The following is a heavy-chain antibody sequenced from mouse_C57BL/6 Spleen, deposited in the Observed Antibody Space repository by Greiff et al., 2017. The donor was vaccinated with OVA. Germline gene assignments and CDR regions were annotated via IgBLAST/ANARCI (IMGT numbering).Heavy chain of an antibody. Sequence: ESGPGLVKPSQSLSLTCSVTGYSITSGYYWNWIRQFPGNKLEWVGYISYDGSNNYNPSLKNRISITRDTSKNQFFLKLNSVTTEDTATYYCARAGYSNLFDYWGQGTTLTVSS. CDR1: GYSITSGYY. CDR2: ISYDGSN. CDR3: ARAGYSNLFDY. D-gene: IGHD2-5*01. J-gene: IGHJ2*01. V-gene: IGHV3-6*01.